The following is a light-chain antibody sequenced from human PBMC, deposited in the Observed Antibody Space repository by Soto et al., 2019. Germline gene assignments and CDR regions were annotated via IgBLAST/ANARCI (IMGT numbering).Light chain of an antibody. Sequence: DIQMTQSPSTLSGSVGDRVTITCRASQTISSWLAWYQQKPGKAPKLLIYKASHLQSGVPSRFSGSGSGTHFTLTMNSVQPEDFATYYCQQGYSTPWTFGQGTKVDIK. V-gene: IGKV1-5*03. J-gene: IGKJ1*01. CDR1: QTISSW. CDR3: QQGYSTPWT. CDR2: KAS.